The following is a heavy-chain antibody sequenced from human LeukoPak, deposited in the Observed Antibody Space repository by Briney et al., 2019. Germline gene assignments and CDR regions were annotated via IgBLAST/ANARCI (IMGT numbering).Heavy chain of an antibody. J-gene: IGHJ3*02. CDR1: GFTFNTYA. CDR3: AKGEQSGQSYDILTGPHGDI. Sequence: PGGSLRLSCAASGFTFNTYAMHWVRQAPGKGLEWVAIISSDGGREFYADSVKGRFTISRDNSKNTLYLQMNSLRPEDTAVYYCAKGEQSGQSYDILTGPHGDIWGQGTMVTVSS. CDR2: ISSDGGRE. V-gene: IGHV3-30*18. D-gene: IGHD3-9*01.